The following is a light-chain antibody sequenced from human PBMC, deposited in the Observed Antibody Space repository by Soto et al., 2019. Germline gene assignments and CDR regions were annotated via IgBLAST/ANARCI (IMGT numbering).Light chain of an antibody. CDR3: QTCDTGIRV. J-gene: IGLJ2*01. CDR2: LNSDGSH. V-gene: IGLV4-69*01. CDR1: SGHSNYV. Sequence: QLVLTQSPSASASLGASVKLTCTLSSGHSNYVIAWHQQQPEKGPRYLMKLNSDGSHSKGDGIPDRFSGSSSGAERYLTISSLQSEDEADYYCQTCDTGIRVFGGGTKLTVL.